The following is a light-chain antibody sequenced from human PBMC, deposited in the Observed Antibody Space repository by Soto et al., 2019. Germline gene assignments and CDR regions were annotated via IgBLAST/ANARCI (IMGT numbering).Light chain of an antibody. CDR3: QSADVSGAYVV. V-gene: IGLV3-25*02. CDR2: KDS. CDR1: ALPKQY. Sequence: SYELTQPPSVSVSPGQTARITCSGDALPKQYAYWYQQRPGQAPMVLMYKDSERPSGIPDRFSGSSSGTTVTLTITGVQAEDEADYYCQSADVSGAYVVFGGGTKLTVL. J-gene: IGLJ3*02.